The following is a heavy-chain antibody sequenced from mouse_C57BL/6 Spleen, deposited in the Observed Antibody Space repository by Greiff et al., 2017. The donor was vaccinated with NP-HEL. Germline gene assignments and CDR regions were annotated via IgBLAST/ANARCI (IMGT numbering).Heavy chain of an antibody. D-gene: IGHD1-1*01. J-gene: IGHJ2*01. Sequence: QVQLKQSGAELVKPGASVKLSCKASGYTFTEYTIHCVKQRSGQGLEWIGWFYPGSGSIKYNENFKDKATLTADKSSSTVYMELSRLTSEDSAVYFCARHGYYGSSFYYFDYWGQGTTLTVSS. CDR1: GYTFTEYT. CDR3: ARHGYYGSSFYYFDY. V-gene: IGHV1-62-2*01. CDR2: FYPGSGSI.